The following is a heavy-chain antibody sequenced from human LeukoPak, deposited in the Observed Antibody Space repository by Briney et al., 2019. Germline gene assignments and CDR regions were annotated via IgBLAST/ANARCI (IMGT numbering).Heavy chain of an antibody. CDR2: TSGADDVI. D-gene: IGHD6-19*01. CDR3: ARDQWLAYYYHGMDV. CDR1: GLTFSDSR. Sequence: PGGSLRLSCAVSGLTFSDSRMIWVRQAPEKRLEWVAVTSGADDVIQYADSVKGRFTISRDNAENSLYLQMNSLRAEDTAIYYCARDQWLAYYYHGMDVWGQGTTVTVSS. V-gene: IGHV3-21*01. J-gene: IGHJ6*02.